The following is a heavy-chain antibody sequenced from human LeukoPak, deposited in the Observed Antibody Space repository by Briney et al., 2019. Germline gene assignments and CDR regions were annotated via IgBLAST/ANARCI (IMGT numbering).Heavy chain of an antibody. CDR3: ARVVVVTAIFDY. J-gene: IGHJ4*02. CDR2: IYYSGST. D-gene: IGHD2-21*02. CDR1: GGSTSSDY. V-gene: IGHV4-59*01. Sequence: SETLSLTCTVSGGSTSSDYWSWIRQPPGKGLEWIGYIYYSGSTNYNPSLKSRVTISVDTSKNQFSLKLSSVTAADTAVYYCARVVVVTAIFDYWGQGTLVTVSS.